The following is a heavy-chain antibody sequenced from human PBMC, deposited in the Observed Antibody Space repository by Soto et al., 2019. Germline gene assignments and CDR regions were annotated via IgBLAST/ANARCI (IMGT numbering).Heavy chain of an antibody. Sequence: GESVKISCKVSGYSFTNYWIVWVLQMPGKGLEWMGMIFPGDSDTKNSPSLQGQITMSVDKSDSSAYLQWRSLKASDTAMYYRAAGYTNGTDAFDIWGQGTLVTVSS. CDR2: IFPGDSDT. J-gene: IGHJ3*02. CDR3: AAGYTNGTDAFDI. V-gene: IGHV5-51*01. D-gene: IGHD2-8*01. CDR1: GYSFTNYW.